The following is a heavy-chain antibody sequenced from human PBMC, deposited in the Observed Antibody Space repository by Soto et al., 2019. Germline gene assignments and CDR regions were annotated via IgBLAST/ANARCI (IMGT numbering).Heavy chain of an antibody. V-gene: IGHV3-30*04. CDR1: GFLFSGYA. CDR3: ARGRGLAACPQHLDH. J-gene: IGHJ4*02. CDR2: ISYDGKEK. D-gene: IGHD6-6*01. Sequence: QVQLVESGGGVVQPGGSLRLSCATSGFLFSGYAMHWVRQTPGKGLEWVAVISYDGKEKYYADSAEGRFTISRESSGVTLYLQMSSLRVEDTAVYFCARGRGLAACPQHLDHWGQGTLVTVSS.